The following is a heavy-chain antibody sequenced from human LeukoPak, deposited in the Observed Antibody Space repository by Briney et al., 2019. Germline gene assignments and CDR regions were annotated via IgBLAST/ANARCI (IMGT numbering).Heavy chain of an antibody. Sequence: PGGSLRLSCAASGFTFNSYSMNWVRQAPGKGLEWVSSITSSSDYIYYADSVKGRFTISRDNAKNSLFLQMNSLRAEDAAVYYCARDNAARRGRGHLDYWGQGTLVAVSS. V-gene: IGHV3-21*01. CDR3: ARDNAARRGRGHLDY. CDR1: GFTFNSYS. J-gene: IGHJ4*02. CDR2: ITSSSDYI. D-gene: IGHD6-6*01.